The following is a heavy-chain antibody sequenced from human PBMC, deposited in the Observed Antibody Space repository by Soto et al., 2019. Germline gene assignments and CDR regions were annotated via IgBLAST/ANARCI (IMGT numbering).Heavy chain of an antibody. CDR3: AKDLIRRIVPTTARSDSIAVAGTGMDV. Sequence: GGSLRLSCAASGFTFSSYGMHWVRQAPGKGLEWVAVISYDGSNKYYADSVKGRFTISRDNSKNTLYLQMNSLRAEDTAVYYCAKDLIRRIVPTTARSDSIAVAGTGMDVWGQGTTVTVS. CDR2: ISYDGSNK. V-gene: IGHV3-30*18. J-gene: IGHJ6*02. CDR1: GFTFSSYG. D-gene: IGHD6-19*01.